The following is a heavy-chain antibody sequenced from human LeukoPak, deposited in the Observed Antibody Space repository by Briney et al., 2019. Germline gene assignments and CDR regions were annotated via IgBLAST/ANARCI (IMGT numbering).Heavy chain of an antibody. CDR1: SGSISSGDYY. CDR3: ARVSLWSKRGIDY. V-gene: IGHV4-30-4*01. D-gene: IGHD3-10*01. J-gene: IGHJ4*02. CDR2: IYYSGST. Sequence: SETLSLTCTVSSGSISSGDYYWSWIRQPPGKGLEWIGYIYYSGSTYYNPSLKSRVTISVDTSKNQFSLKLSSVTAADTAVYYCARVSLWSKRGIDYWGQGTLVTVSS.